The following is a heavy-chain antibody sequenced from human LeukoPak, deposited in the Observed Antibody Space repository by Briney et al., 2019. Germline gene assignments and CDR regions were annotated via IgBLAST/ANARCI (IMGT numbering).Heavy chain of an antibody. CDR2: IYYSGST. CDR3: ASLYYGSGSFDY. Sequence: PSETLSLPCTVSGGSISSYYWSWIRKPPGKGLEWIGYIYYSGSTNYNPSLKSRVTISVDTSKNQFSLKLTSVTAADTAVYYCASLYYGSGSFDYWGQGTLVTVSS. V-gene: IGHV4-59*01. D-gene: IGHD3-10*01. CDR1: GGSISSYY. J-gene: IGHJ4*02.